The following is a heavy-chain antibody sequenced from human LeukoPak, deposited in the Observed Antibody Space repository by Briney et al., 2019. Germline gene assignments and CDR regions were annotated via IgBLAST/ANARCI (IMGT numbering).Heavy chain of an antibody. Sequence: GGSLRLSCAASGFTFSSYAMTWVRQAPGKGLEWVSTITGSGGYTYYADSVKGRFTISRDNSNNTLFLRMNSLRAEDTAVYFCAKQSLYDSSGHFHYWGQGTLVTVSS. V-gene: IGHV3-23*01. CDR1: GFTFSSYA. D-gene: IGHD3-22*01. J-gene: IGHJ4*02. CDR3: AKQSLYDSSGHFHY. CDR2: ITGSGGYT.